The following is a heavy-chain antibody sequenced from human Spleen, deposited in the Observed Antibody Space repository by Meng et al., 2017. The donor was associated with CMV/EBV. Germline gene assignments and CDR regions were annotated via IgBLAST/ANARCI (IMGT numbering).Heavy chain of an antibody. J-gene: IGHJ4*02. V-gene: IGHV4-39*07. CDR2: IYYSGST. D-gene: IGHD6-13*01. CDR3: ARRFPRYSSSWFDY. CDR1: GGSISSSGYY. Sequence: GSLRLSCTVSGGSISSSGYYWGWIRQPPGKGLEWIGSIYYSGSTYYNPSLRSRVTISADTSKNQFSLKLTSVTAADTAVYYCARRFPRYSSSWFDYWGQGTLVTVSS.